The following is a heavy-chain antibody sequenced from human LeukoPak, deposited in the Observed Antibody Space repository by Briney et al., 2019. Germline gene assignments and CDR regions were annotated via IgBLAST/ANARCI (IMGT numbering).Heavy chain of an antibody. V-gene: IGHV1-69*05. CDR1: GGTFSSYA. J-gene: IGHJ1*01. D-gene: IGHD3-3*01. CDR2: IIPIFGTA. CDR3: ATYYDFWSGYSPAINPAEYFQH. Sequence: SVKVSCKASGGTFSSYAISWVRQAPGQGLEWMGGIIPIFGTANYAQKFQGRVTITTDESTSTAYMELSSLRSEDTAVYYCATYYDFWSGYSPAINPAEYFQHWGQGTLVTVSS.